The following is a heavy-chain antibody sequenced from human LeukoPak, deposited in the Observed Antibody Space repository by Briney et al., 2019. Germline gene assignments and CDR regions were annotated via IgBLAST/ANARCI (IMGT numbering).Heavy chain of an antibody. V-gene: IGHV3-23*01. D-gene: IGHD2-15*01. CDR2: ISGSGGST. CDR1: GFTFSSYA. Sequence: PGGSLRLSCAASGFTFSSYAMSWVRQAPGKGLEWVSAISGSGGSTYYADSVKGRFTISRDNSKNTLCLQMNSLRAEDTAVYYCAKGQVVVAANSPVYFDYWGQGTLVTVSS. CDR3: AKGQVVVAANSPVYFDY. J-gene: IGHJ4*02.